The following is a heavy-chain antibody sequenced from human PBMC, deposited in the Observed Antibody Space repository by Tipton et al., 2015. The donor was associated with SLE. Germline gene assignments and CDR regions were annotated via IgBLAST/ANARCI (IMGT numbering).Heavy chain of an antibody. CDR3: ARRAAVAGYYFDY. J-gene: IGHJ4*02. Sequence: QSGAEVKKPGSSVKVSCKASGGTFSSYTISWVRQAPGQGLEWMGRIIPILGIANYAQKFQGRVTITADKSTSTAYMELSSLRSEDTAVYYCARRAAVAGYYFDYWGQGTLVTVSS. D-gene: IGHD6-13*01. V-gene: IGHV1-69*02. CDR2: IIPILGIA. CDR1: GGTFSSYT.